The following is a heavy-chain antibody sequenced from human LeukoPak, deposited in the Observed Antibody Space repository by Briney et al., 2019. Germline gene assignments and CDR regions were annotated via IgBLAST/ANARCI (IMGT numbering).Heavy chain of an antibody. CDR1: GGSFSGYY. Sequence: PSETLSLTCAVYGGSFSGYYWSWIRQPPGKGLEWIGEINHSGSTNYSPSLKSRVTISLDTSRNQFSLKLNSVTAADTAVYYCAKSNGYGLVDIWGRGTMVTVSS. V-gene: IGHV4-34*01. D-gene: IGHD3-10*01. J-gene: IGHJ3*02. CDR3: AKSNGYGLVDI. CDR2: INHSGST.